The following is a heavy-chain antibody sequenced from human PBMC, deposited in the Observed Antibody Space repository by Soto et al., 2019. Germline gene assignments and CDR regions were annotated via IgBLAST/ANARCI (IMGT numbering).Heavy chain of an antibody. CDR1: GGTFSSYA. CDR2: IIPIFGTA. J-gene: IGHJ4*02. CDR3: ARAWRYYYGSGSYNY. V-gene: IGHV1-69*06. Sequence: QVQLVQSGAEVKKPGSSVKVSCKASGGTFSSYAISWVRQAPGQGLEWMGGIIPIFGTANYAQKFQGRVTITADKSTSKAYMELSSLRSEDTAVYYCARAWRYYYGSGSYNYWGQGTLVTVSS. D-gene: IGHD3-10*01.